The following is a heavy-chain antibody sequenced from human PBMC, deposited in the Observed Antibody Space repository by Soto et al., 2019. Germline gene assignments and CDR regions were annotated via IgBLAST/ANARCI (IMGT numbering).Heavy chain of an antibody. D-gene: IGHD5-12*01. V-gene: IGHV3-7*01. Sequence: EVQLVESGGGLVQPGGSLRLSCAASGFTCSNYWLSWVRQAPGKGLEWVANIKKDGSEKYYVGSVVGRFTISRDNAENSLYLQMNSLRAEDTAVYYCARLYLAATITSLDYWGQGTLVTVSS. J-gene: IGHJ4*02. CDR3: ARLYLAATITSLDY. CDR1: GFTCSNYW. CDR2: IKKDGSEK.